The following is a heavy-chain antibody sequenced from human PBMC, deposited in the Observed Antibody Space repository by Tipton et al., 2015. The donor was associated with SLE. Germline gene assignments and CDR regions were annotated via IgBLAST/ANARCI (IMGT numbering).Heavy chain of an antibody. CDR2: ISSGSTYI. CDR3: ARAQHYGRKRDYFDY. Sequence: SLRLSCGASGFTFSSYTMNWVRQAPGKGLEWVSSISSGSTYISYADSLKGRFTISRDNAKNSLYLQMNSLRAEDTAVYYCARAQHYGRKRDYFDYWGQGTLVTVSS. CDR1: GFTFSSYT. V-gene: IGHV3-21*01. D-gene: IGHD2-15*01. J-gene: IGHJ4*02.